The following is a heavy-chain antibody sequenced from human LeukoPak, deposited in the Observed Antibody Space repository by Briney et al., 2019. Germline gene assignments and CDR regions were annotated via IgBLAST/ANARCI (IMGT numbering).Heavy chain of an antibody. J-gene: IGHJ6*02. CDR2: IYYSGST. Sequence: MPSETLSLTCTVSGGSISSYYWSWIRQPPGKGLEWIGYIYYSGSTNYNPSLKSRVTISVDTSKNQFSLKLSSVTAADTAVYYCARVRLAAAGRSYYYYGMDVWGQGTTVTVSS. CDR1: GGSISSYY. V-gene: IGHV4-59*08. D-gene: IGHD6-13*01. CDR3: ARVRLAAAGRSYYYYGMDV.